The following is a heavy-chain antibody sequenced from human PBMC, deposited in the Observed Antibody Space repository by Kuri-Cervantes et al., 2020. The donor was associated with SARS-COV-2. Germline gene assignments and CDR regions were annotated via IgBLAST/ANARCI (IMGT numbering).Heavy chain of an antibody. J-gene: IGHJ5*02. D-gene: IGHD2-8*01. CDR1: GFTFSRYA. Sequence: GGSLRLSCAASGFTFSRYAMNWVRQAPGKGLEWVSLITASGGRTYSADSVKGRFTVSRDNSKNTLYLRMNSLRAEDTAVYYCARGGEDFVQETRNWFEPWGRGTQVTVSS. CDR3: ARGGEDFVQETRNWFEP. CDR2: ITASGGRT. V-gene: IGHV3-23*01.